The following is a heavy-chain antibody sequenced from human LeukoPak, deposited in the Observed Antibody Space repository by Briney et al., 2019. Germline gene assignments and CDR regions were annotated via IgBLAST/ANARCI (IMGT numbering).Heavy chain of an antibody. J-gene: IGHJ4*02. Sequence: PGGSLRLSCAASGFTFSSYWMSWVRQAPGKGLEWEANIKQDGSEKYYVDSVKGRFTISRDNAKNSLYLQMNSLRAEDTAVYYCARDHAQGPFKYCGQGTLVTVSS. V-gene: IGHV3-7*01. CDR3: ARDHAQGPFKY. CDR1: GFTFSSYW. D-gene: IGHD3-3*02. CDR2: IKQDGSEK.